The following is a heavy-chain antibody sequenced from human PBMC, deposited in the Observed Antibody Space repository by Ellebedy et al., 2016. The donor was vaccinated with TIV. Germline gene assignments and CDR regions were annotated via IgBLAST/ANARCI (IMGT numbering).Heavy chain of an antibody. D-gene: IGHD3-22*01. V-gene: IGHV3-30*14. CDR1: GFTFSSYA. J-gene: IGHJ4*02. CDR3: ARPSVSTGYYQFDF. CDR2: ISYDGSNK. Sequence: GESLKISCAASGFTFSSYAMHWVRQAPGKGLEWVAVISYDGSNKYYADSVKGRFTISRDSSKNTLYLQMNSLRAEDTAVYYCARPSVSTGYYQFDFWGQGALVTVSS.